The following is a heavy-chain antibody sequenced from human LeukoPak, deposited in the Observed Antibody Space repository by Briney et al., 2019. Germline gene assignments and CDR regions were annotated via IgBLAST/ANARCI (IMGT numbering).Heavy chain of an antibody. D-gene: IGHD3-3*01. CDR2: IKQDGSEK. V-gene: IGHV3-7*01. Sequence: GGSLRLSCAASGFTFSSYWMSRVRQAPGKGLEWVANIKQDGSEKYYVDSVKGRFTISRDNAKNSLYLQMNSLRAEDTAVYYCARVRLDYDFWSGSNWFDPWGQGTLVTVSS. CDR1: GFTFSSYW. CDR3: ARVRLDYDFWSGSNWFDP. J-gene: IGHJ5*02.